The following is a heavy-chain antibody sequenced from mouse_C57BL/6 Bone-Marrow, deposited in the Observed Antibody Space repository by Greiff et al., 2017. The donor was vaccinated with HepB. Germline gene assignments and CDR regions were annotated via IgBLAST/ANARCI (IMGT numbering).Heavy chain of an antibody. CDR3: TTVGLRRAY. D-gene: IGHD2-4*01. Sequence: EVQLQQSGAELVRPGASVKLSCTASGFNIKDDYMHWVKQRPEQGLEWIGWIDPENGDTEYASKFQGKATITADTSSNTAYLQLSSLTSEDTAVYYCTTVGLRRAYWGQGTLVTVSA. J-gene: IGHJ3*01. CDR1: GFNIKDDY. V-gene: IGHV14-4*01. CDR2: IDPENGDT.